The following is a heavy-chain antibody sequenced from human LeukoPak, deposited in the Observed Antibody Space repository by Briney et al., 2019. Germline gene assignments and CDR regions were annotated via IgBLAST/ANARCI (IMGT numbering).Heavy chain of an antibody. CDR1: NGSINSGGYY. CDR3: ARDSSGYNQFDY. Sequence: SQTLSLTCTVSNGSINSGGYYWSWIRQHPGKGLEWIGYIYYSGSTYYNPSLKSRVIISVDTSKNQFSLRLSSLTAADTAVYYCARDSSGYNQFDYWGQGTPVTVSS. J-gene: IGHJ4*02. CDR2: IYYSGST. V-gene: IGHV4-31*03. D-gene: IGHD3-22*01.